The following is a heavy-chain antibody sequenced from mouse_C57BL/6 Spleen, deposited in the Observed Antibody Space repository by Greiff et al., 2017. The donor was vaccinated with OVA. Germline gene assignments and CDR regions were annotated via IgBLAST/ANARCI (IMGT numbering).Heavy chain of an antibody. CDR1: GYTFTSYW. CDR2: INPSNGGT. J-gene: IGHJ3*01. V-gene: IGHV1-53*01. CDR3: ARDSSGYVRFAY. Sequence: VQLQQPGTELVKPGASVKLSCKASGYTFTSYWMHWVKQRPGQGLEWIGNINPSNGGTNYNEKFKSKATLTVDKSSSTAYMQLSSLTSEDSAVFYCARDSSGYVRFAYWGQGTLVTVSA. D-gene: IGHD3-2*02.